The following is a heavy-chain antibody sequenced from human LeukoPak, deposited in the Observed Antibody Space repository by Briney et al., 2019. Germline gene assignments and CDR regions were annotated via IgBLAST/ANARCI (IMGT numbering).Heavy chain of an antibody. V-gene: IGHV1-2*02. Sequence: GASVKVSCKASGYILPGHHIHWVRQVPGRGLEWMGWINPKNDGTNYAQKFQGRVTMTRDTSINTAFMELSRLNSDDTAVYFCARDGYGGNSFDYWGQGTLVTVSS. CDR3: ARDGYGGNSFDY. D-gene: IGHD4-23*01. J-gene: IGHJ4*02. CDR1: GYILPGHH. CDR2: INPKNDGT.